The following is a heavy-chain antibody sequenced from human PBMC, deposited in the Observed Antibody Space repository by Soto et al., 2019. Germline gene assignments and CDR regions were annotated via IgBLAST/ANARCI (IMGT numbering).Heavy chain of an antibody. J-gene: IGHJ6*02. CDR1: GDSVSTNSAA. CDR3: ARGRGEMGGIWPYYYGMDV. D-gene: IGHD3-10*01. V-gene: IGHV6-1*02. Sequence: HVQLQQSGPGLVKPSQTLSLTCAISGDSVSTNSAAWNWIRQSPSRGLEWLGRTFYRSKWYNDSAVSERSRIPINPDTSKNQFSLQLNSVTPEDTAVYYCARGRGEMGGIWPYYYGMDVWGQGTTVTVSS. CDR2: TFYRSKWYN.